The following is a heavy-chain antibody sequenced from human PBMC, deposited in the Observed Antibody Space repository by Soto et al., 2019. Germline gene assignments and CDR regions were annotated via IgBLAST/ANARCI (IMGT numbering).Heavy chain of an antibody. CDR3: ARYSGYDWMGLL. CDR1: GFTFSTYW. CDR2: IKPDGSQK. Sequence: PGGSLRLSCAASGFTFSTYWMSWVRQAPGKGLEWVANIKPDGSQKWYVDSVKGRFTISRDNSKNTLYLQMNSLRAEDTAVYYCARYSGYDWMGLLWGQGTLVTVSS. D-gene: IGHD5-12*01. V-gene: IGHV3-7*02. J-gene: IGHJ4*02.